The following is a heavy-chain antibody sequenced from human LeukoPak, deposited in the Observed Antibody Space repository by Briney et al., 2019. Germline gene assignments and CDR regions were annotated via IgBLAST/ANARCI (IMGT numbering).Heavy chain of an antibody. D-gene: IGHD2-2*01. CDR3: ARGRGSTKGVRYYYYMDV. J-gene: IGHJ6*03. CDR2: INHSGST. Sequence: SETLSLTCAVYGGSFSGYYWSWIRQPPGKGLEWIGEINHSGSTNYNPSLKSRVTISVDTSKNQFSLRLSSVTAADTAVYYCARGRGSTKGVRYYYYMDVWGKGTTVTVSS. CDR1: GGSFSGYY. V-gene: IGHV4-34*01.